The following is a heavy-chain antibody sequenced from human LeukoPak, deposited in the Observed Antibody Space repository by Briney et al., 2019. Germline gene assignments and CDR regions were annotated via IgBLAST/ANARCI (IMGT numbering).Heavy chain of an antibody. J-gene: IGHJ4*02. CDR1: GGSFRGYY. Sequence: PSGTLSLTRAVYGGSFRGYYWGWIRPPPGEGLEWIGENKHSGSTNYNPSLKSRVTISVDTSKNQFSLKLSSVTAADTAVYYCARLALYKYSGSYYQDLNFDYWGQGTLVTVSS. D-gene: IGHD1-26*01. CDR2: NKHSGST. V-gene: IGHV4-34*01. CDR3: ARLALYKYSGSYYQDLNFDY.